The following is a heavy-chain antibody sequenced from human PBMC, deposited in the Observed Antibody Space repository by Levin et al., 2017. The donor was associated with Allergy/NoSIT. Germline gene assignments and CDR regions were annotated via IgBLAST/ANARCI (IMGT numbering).Heavy chain of an antibody. V-gene: IGHV4-59*08. CDR1: GASISSYY. CDR2: SHYTGNT. Sequence: SETLSLTCTVPGASISSYYWSWIRQPPGKGLEWIGFSHYTGNTNSNPSLKSRVTISVDTSQKQVSLRLRSVTAADTAVYYCARHTGEGVAGVYWYFDLWGRGTLVTVSS. CDR3: ARHTGEGVAGVYWYFDL. J-gene: IGHJ2*01. D-gene: IGHD6-19*01.